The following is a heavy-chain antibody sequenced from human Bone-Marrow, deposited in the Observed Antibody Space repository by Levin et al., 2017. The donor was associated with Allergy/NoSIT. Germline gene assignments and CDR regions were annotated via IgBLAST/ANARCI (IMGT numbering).Heavy chain of an antibody. CDR1: SFIFNNAW. J-gene: IGHJ4*02. CDR2: IKSTTDGGTT. V-gene: IGHV3-15*07. D-gene: IGHD4-11*01. CDR3: FTLGTAVTTFPI. Sequence: SCAASSFIFNNAWMNWVRQAPGKGLEWVGRIKSTTDGGTTEFAAPVKGSFAISREDSKNTLYLQMNSLKTDDPAVYYCFTLGTAVTTFPIWVQGTLVTVSS.